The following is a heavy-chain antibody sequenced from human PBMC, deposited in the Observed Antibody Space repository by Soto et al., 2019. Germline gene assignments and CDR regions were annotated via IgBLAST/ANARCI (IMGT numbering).Heavy chain of an antibody. D-gene: IGHD6-6*01. CDR1: GGSISSYY. CDR2: IYYSGST. J-gene: IGHJ4*02. CDR3: AREYSSSSGYYFDY. V-gene: IGHV4-59*01. Sequence: SETLSLTCTVSGGSISSYYWSWIRQPPGKGLEWIGYIYYSGSTNYNPSLKSRATISVDTSKNQFSLKLSSVTAADTAVYYCAREYSSSSGYYFDYWGQGTLVTVSS.